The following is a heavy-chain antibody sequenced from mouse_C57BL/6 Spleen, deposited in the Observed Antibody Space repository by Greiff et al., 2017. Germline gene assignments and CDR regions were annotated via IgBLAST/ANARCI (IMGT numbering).Heavy chain of an antibody. Sequence: DVQLQESGGGLVQPGGSMKLSCVASGFTFSNYWMNWVRQSPEEGLEWVAQIRLKSDNYATHYAESVKGRFTISRDDSKSSVYLQMNNLRAEDTGIYYCTVYYSNYDYWGQATTLTVSS. J-gene: IGHJ2*01. V-gene: IGHV6-3*01. CDR3: TVYYSNYDY. CDR2: IRLKSDNYAT. CDR1: GFTFSNYW. D-gene: IGHD2-5*01.